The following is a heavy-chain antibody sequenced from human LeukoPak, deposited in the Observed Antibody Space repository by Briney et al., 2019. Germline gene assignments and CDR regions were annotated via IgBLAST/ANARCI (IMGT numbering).Heavy chain of an antibody. V-gene: IGHV3-21*04. D-gene: IGHD3-22*01. J-gene: IGHJ5*02. CDR3: AKGSSGYFVDL. CDR1: GFTFNSYS. CDR2: ISSSSSYI. Sequence: GGSLRLSRAASGFTFNSYSMNWVRQAPGKGLEWVSSISSSSSYIYYADSVKGRFTISRDNAKNSLYLQMNSLRAEDTALYYCAKGSSGYFVDLWGQGTLVTVSS.